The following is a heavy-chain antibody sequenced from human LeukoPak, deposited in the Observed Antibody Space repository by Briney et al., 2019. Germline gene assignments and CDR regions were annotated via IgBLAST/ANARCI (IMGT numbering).Heavy chain of an antibody. Sequence: ASVKVSCKASGGTFSSXAISWVRXXXXXGLEWMGGIIPIFGTANYAQKFQGRVTITADESTSTAYMELSSLRSEDTAVYYCARELGNSYGGNGENYWGQGTLVTVSS. J-gene: IGHJ4*02. CDR1: GGTFSSXA. D-gene: IGHD5-18*01. V-gene: IGHV1-69*01. CDR2: IIPIFGTA. CDR3: ARELGNSYGGNGENY.